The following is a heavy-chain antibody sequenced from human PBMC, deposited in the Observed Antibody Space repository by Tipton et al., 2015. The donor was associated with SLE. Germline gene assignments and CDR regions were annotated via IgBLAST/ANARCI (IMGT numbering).Heavy chain of an antibody. CDR2: MAYSGNT. D-gene: IGHD1-1*01. V-gene: IGHV4-31*03. CDR1: GGSIINGGYY. J-gene: IGHJ5*02. CDR3: AIGTRWFDP. Sequence: TLSLTCIVSGGSIINGGYYWSWIRQHPGKGLAWIGYMAYSGNTDYKSSLKSRVTVSLDTSRNQFSLQLRSVAAADTAVYYCAIGTRWFDPWGQGTLVTVSS.